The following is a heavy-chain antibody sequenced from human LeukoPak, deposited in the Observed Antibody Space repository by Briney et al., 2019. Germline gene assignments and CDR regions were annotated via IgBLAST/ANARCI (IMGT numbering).Heavy chain of an antibody. CDR1: GFTFDDYA. J-gene: IGHJ4*02. CDR2: ISWNSGSI. V-gene: IGHV3-9*01. D-gene: IGHD5-18*01. Sequence: GRSLRLSCAASGFTFDDYAMHWVRQAPGKDLEGVSGISWNSGSIGYADSVKGRFTISRDNAKNCLYLQMNSLRAEDTTLYYCAKGKEGKRGYSYGFDYWGQGTLVTVSS. CDR3: AKGKEGKRGYSYGFDY.